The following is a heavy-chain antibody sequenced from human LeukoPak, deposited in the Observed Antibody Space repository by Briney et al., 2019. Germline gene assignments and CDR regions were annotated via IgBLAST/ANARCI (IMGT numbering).Heavy chain of an antibody. D-gene: IGHD3-22*01. V-gene: IGHV4-38-2*02. Sequence: SETLSLTCTVSGYSISSGYYWGWIRQPPGKGLEWIGSFYGSGNTYYNPSLKSRVTISVDTSKNQFSLKLSSVTAADTAVYYCARADWAYYYDPGYFDLWGRGTLVTVSS. CDR3: ARADWAYYYDPGYFDL. CDR1: GYSISSGYY. CDR2: FYGSGNT. J-gene: IGHJ2*01.